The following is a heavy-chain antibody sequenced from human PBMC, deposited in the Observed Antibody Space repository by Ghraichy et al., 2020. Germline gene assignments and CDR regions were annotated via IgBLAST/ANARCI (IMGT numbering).Heavy chain of an antibody. CDR3: TTCLRTGGFDAFDM. CDR2: ITNSGSST. CDR1: GLTFSSYP. J-gene: IGHJ3*02. D-gene: IGHD4-17*01. Sequence: GGSLRLSCAASGLTFSSYPMHWVRQAPGRGLEYLSAITNSGSSTYYVDSVKGRFTISRDNSKNTLYLQVGSLRADDTAVYYCTTCLRTGGFDAFDMWGQGTMVTVST. V-gene: IGHV3-64*02.